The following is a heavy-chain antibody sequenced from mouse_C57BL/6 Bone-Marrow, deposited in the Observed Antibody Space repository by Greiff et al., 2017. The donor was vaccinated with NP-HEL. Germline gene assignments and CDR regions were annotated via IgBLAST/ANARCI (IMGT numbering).Heavy chain of an antibody. D-gene: IGHD1-1*01. V-gene: IGHV1-63*01. Sequence: VQGVESGAELVRPGTSVKMSCKASGYTFTNYWIGWAKQRPGHGLEWIVAIYPGGGYTNYNEKFKGKAKLTADKSSNTAYMQFSSLTSEDSAIYYCAMGIYYYGSSLDYWGQGTTLTVSS. CDR3: AMGIYYYGSSLDY. CDR2: IYPGGGYT. J-gene: IGHJ2*01. CDR1: GYTFTNYW.